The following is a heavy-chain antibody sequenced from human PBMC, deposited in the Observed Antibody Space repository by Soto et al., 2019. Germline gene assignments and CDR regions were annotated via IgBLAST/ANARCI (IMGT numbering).Heavy chain of an antibody. D-gene: IGHD3-16*01. CDR1: GFPFSHYW. CDR2: INPAGTIT. Sequence: MQMVESGGGSVQPGGSLRLSFAASGFPFSHYWMHWVRQTPGKGLLWVSRINPAGTITNYADSVEGRFTISRDNADSALFLQMNSLSAEDTAIYYCTSDTFGLRDTWGQGTLVTVSS. V-gene: IGHV3-74*01. CDR3: TSDTFGLRDT. J-gene: IGHJ5*02.